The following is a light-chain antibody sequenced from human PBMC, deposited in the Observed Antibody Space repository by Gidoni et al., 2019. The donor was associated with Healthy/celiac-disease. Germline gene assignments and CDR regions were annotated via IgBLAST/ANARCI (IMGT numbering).Light chain of an antibody. Sequence: DIQMTQSPSTLSASVGDRVTITCRASQSIRSWLAWYQQKPGKVPKVLIYKTSNLESGVPSTFSGSGAGTEFTLTISSLQPDDSATYYCQQYNSYPLTFXGXTKVEIK. CDR2: KTS. CDR1: QSIRSW. CDR3: QQYNSYPLT. V-gene: IGKV1-5*03. J-gene: IGKJ4*01.